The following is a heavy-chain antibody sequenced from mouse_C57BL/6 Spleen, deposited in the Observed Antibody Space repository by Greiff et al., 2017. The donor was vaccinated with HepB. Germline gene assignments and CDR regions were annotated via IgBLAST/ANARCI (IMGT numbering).Heavy chain of an antibody. Sequence: QVQLQQSGAELVKPGASVKLSCKASGYTFTEYTIHWVKQRSGQGLEWIGWFYPGSGSIKYNEKFKDKATLTADKSSSTVYMELSRLTSEDSAVYFGARDEDRGGPTTDWYFDVWGTGTTVTVSS. V-gene: IGHV1-62-2*01. CDR3: ARDEDRGGPTTDWYFDV. D-gene: IGHD1-1*01. J-gene: IGHJ1*03. CDR2: FYPGSGSI. CDR1: GYTFTEYT.